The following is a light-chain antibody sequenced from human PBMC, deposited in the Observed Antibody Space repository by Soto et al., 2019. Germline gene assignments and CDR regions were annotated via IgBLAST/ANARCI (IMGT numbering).Light chain of an antibody. CDR2: GAS. V-gene: IGKV3-15*01. J-gene: IGKJ3*01. CDR3: QRYNNCPPYT. Sequence: EIVMTQSPATLSVSPGESVTLSCRASQSVSSRLAWYQQKPGQAPRLLIYGASTRATGIPARFSGSGAGTDFTLTISSLQSEDFAVYYCQRYNNCPPYTFGPRTKVDFK. CDR1: QSVSSR.